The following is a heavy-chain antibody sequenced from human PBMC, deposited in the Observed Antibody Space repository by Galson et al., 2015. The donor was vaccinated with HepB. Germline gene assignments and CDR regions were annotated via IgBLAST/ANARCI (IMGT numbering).Heavy chain of an antibody. D-gene: IGHD3-22*01. V-gene: IGHV3-7*03. J-gene: IGHJ3*01. CDR1: GFDLSNFW. CDR3: ARDGYSFDL. Sequence: SLRLSCAASGFDLSNFWMTWARQAPGKGLEWVANIKKDGSKIYYGDSVKGRFTIFRDNAKNSVYLQMNSLTAEDTAMYYCARDGYSFDLWGQGTTVTVSS. CDR2: IKKDGSKI.